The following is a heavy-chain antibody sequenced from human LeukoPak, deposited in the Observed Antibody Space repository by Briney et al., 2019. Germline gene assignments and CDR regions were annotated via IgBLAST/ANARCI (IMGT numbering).Heavy chain of an antibody. Sequence: SETLSLTCTVSGGSISSYYWSWIRQPPGKGLEWIGYIYYSGSTNYNPSLKSRVTISVDTSKNQFSLKLSSVTAADTAVYYCARQRVRLWYFDLWGRGTLVTVSS. CDR3: ARQRVRLWYFDL. D-gene: IGHD1-1*01. CDR1: GGSISSYY. J-gene: IGHJ2*01. CDR2: IYYSGST. V-gene: IGHV4-59*08.